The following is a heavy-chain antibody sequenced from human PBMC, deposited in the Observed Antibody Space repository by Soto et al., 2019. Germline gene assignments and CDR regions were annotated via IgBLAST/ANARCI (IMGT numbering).Heavy chain of an antibody. CDR1: GGSFSGYY. J-gene: IGHJ5*02. V-gene: IGHV4-34*01. CDR2: INHSGST. CDR3: ARGVSITMIVVVPPWFDP. Sequence: PSETLSLTCAVYGGSFSGYYWSWIRQPPGKGLEWIGEINHSGSTNYNPSLKSRVTISVDTSKNQFSLKLSSVTAADTAVYYCARGVSITMIVVVPPWFDPWGQGTLVTVSS. D-gene: IGHD3-22*01.